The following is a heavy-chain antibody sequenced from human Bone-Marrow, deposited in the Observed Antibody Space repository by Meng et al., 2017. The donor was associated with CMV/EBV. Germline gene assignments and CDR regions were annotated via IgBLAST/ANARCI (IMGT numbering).Heavy chain of an antibody. CDR2: IKEDGSEK. V-gene: IGHV3-7*01. J-gene: IGHJ5*02. Sequence: GGSLRLSCAASGFTFSNYWMTWLHQAPGRGPEVVAHIKEDGSEKYFVASVKGRCSISRDNAKNSLYLQMHSLRVEDTAVYYCARDMIARNWFDPWGQGTLVTVSS. CDR1: GFTFSNYW. D-gene: IGHD3-22*01. CDR3: ARDMIARNWFDP.